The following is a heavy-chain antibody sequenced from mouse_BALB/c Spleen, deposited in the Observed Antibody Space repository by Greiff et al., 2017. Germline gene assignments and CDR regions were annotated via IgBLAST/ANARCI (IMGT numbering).Heavy chain of an antibody. CDR3: ARGDYGNF. Sequence: DVQLQESGPDLVKPSQSLSLTCTVTGYSITSGYSWPWIRQFPGNKLEWMGYIHYSGSTNYNPSFKSRISITRDTSKNQFFLQLNSVTTEDTATYYCARGDYGNFWGQGTTLTVSS. CDR2: IHYSGST. D-gene: IGHD2-1*01. V-gene: IGHV3-1*02. CDR1: GYSITSGYS. J-gene: IGHJ2*01.